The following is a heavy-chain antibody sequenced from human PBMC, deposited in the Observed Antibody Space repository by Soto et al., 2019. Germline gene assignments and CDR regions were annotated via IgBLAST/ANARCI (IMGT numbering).Heavy chain of an antibody. CDR3: ARYCSSSSCSQLYGMDV. J-gene: IGHJ6*02. CDR2: IDTSYSYS. Sequence: PGESLKISCKGSGYSFTKYWIIWVRQVPGKGLEWRGRIDTSYSYSHYSPSFQGHVTISVDKSIITGYLQWSSLKASDTAMYYCARYCSSSSCSQLYGMDVWGQGTTVTVSS. V-gene: IGHV5-10-1*01. D-gene: IGHD2-15*01. CDR1: GYSFTKYW.